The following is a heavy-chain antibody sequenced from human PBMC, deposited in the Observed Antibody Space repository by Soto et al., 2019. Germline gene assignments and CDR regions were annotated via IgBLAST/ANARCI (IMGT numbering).Heavy chain of an antibody. D-gene: IGHD3-10*01. CDR2: IIPIFGTA. CDR1: GGTFSSYA. V-gene: IGHV1-69*13. Sequence: VASVKVSCKASGGTFSSYAISWVRQAPGQGLEWMGGIIPIFGTANYAQKLQGRVTITADESTSTAYMELSSLRSEDTAVYYCALRGYYYGAGSYNYYYYAMDVWGQGTTVTVSS. J-gene: IGHJ6*02. CDR3: ALRGYYYGAGSYNYYYYAMDV.